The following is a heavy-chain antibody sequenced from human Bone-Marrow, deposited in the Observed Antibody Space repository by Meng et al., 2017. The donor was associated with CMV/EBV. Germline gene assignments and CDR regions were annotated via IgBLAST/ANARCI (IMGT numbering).Heavy chain of an antibody. CDR2: VYNSGRT. V-gene: IGHV4-59*01. CDR3: ARGSPNNGWYQIDY. J-gene: IGHJ4*01. Sequence: GSLRLSCSVSGGSISRYYWSWIRQPPGKGLEWIGYVYNSGRTNYNPSLKSRVTISVDTSKNQFSLKLSSVTAADTAVYYCARGSPNNGWYQIDYWGHGTLVTVSS. D-gene: IGHD6-19*01. CDR1: GGSISRYY.